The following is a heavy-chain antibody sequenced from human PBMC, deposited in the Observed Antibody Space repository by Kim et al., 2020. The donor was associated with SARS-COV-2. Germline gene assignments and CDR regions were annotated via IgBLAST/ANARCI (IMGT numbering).Heavy chain of an antibody. J-gene: IGHJ4*02. V-gene: IGHV3-21*01. Sequence: GGSLRLSCAASGFTFSSYSMNWVRQAPGKGLEWVSSISSSSSYIYYADSVKGRFTISRDNAKNSLYLQMNSLRAEDTAVYYCARDGREWWTTGPAGAWGQGTLVTVSS. CDR1: GFTFSSYS. D-gene: IGHD1-1*01. CDR2: ISSSSSYI. CDR3: ARDGREWWTTGPAGA.